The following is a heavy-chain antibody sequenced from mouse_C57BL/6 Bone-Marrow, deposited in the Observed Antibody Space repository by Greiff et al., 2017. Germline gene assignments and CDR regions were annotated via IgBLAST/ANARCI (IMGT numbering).Heavy chain of an antibody. CDR3: ARGYSKDY. CDR1: GFTFSSYG. J-gene: IGHJ2*01. Sequence: VMLVESGGDLVKPGGSLKLSCAASGFTFSSYGMSWVGQTPDKRLEWVATISSGGSYTYYPDSVKGRCTLSRDNAKKTLYLQMSSLKSEDTAMYYCARGYSKDYWGQGTTLTGSS. V-gene: IGHV5-6*02. D-gene: IGHD2-5*01. CDR2: ISSGGSYT.